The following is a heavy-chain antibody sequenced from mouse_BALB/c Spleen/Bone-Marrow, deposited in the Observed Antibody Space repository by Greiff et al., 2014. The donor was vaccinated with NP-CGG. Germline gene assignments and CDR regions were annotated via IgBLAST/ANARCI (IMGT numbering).Heavy chain of an antibody. V-gene: IGHV4-1*02. J-gene: IGHJ1*01. D-gene: IGHD2-3*01. CDR1: GFDFSRYW. CDR2: INPDSSTI. Sequence: EVKLQESGGGLVQPGGSLKLSCAASGFDFSRYWMSWVQQAPGKGLEWIGEINPDSSTINYTPSLKDKFIISRDNAKNTLYLQMDKVRSEDTALYYCTSYDGYYYWYCDVWGAGTTVTVSS. CDR3: TSYDGYYYWYCDV.